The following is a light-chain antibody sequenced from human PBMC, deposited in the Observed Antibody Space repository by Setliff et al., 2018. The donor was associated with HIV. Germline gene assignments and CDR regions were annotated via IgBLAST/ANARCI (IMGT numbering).Light chain of an antibody. CDR3: CSYAGNAYV. Sequence: QSALTQPRSVSGSPGQSVTISCTGTSSDVGGYNYVSWYHQHPGKAPKLMISDVSKRPSGVPDRFSGSKSGNTASLTISGLQAEDEADYYCCSYAGNAYVFGAGTKGTV. J-gene: IGLJ1*01. CDR1: SSDVGGYNY. V-gene: IGLV2-11*01. CDR2: DVS.